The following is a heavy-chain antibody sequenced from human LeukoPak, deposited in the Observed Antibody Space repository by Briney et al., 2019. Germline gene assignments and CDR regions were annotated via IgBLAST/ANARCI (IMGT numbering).Heavy chain of an antibody. D-gene: IGHD5-12*01. V-gene: IGHV4-59*08. Sequence: NPSETLSLTCTVSGGSISSYYWSWIRQPPGKGLEWIGYIYDSGSANYNPSLKSRVTISVDTSKSQFSLKVKSVTAADTAVYYCARQHRVTTSSYYGMDVWGQGTTVTVSS. CDR3: ARQHRVTTSSYYGMDV. CDR2: IYDSGSA. J-gene: IGHJ6*02. CDR1: GGSISSYY.